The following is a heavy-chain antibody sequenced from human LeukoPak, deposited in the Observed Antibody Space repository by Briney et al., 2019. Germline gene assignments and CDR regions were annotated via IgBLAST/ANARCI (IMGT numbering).Heavy chain of an antibody. D-gene: IGHD3-10*01. CDR2: IFSDGYTK. Sequence: PGGSLRLSCAASGFIFSTYGLHWVRQAPGKGLEWVAVIFSDGYTKYYAASVEDRFIISRDNSKITLYLHMNSLIPGDTGVYYCARASGPFDFWGQGTLLTVSS. J-gene: IGHJ4*02. CDR1: GFIFSTYG. CDR3: ARASGPFDF. V-gene: IGHV3-33*01.